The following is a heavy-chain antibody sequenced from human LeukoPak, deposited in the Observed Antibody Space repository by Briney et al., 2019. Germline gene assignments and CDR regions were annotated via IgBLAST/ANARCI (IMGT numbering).Heavy chain of an antibody. D-gene: IGHD3-10*01. V-gene: IGHV7-4-1*02. Sequence: GASVRVSCKASGYPFSAHFLNWVRQAPGQGLEWMGNIDTTTGNPRYAQDFTGRFVLSLDTSVSTAYLQITSLKADDTAAYYCVRGTPTPGMDYWGQGTQVTVSS. J-gene: IGHJ4*02. CDR3: VRGTPTPGMDY. CDR1: GYPFSAHF. CDR2: IDTTTGNP.